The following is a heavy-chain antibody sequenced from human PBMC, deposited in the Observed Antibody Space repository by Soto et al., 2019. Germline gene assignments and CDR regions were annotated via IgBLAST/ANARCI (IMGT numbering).Heavy chain of an antibody. CDR2: INPNSGGT. J-gene: IGHJ5*02. D-gene: IGHD6-13*01. CDR1: GYTFTGYY. Sequence: ASGKVSCKASGYTFTGYYMHWVRQAPGQGLEWMGWINPNSGGTNYAQKFQGWVTMTRDTSISTAYMELSRLRSDDTAVYYCARAYRVYSPNHWIDLSGQGTLVTVSS. CDR3: ARAYRVYSPNHWIDL. V-gene: IGHV1-2*04.